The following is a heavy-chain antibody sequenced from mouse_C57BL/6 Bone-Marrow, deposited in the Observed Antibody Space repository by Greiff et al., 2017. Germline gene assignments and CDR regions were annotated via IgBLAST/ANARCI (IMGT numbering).Heavy chain of an antibody. V-gene: IGHV1-47*01. Sequence: QVHVKQSGAELVKPGASVKMSCKASGYTFTTYPIEWMKQNPGKSLEWIGNFHPYSDDTKYNEKFKGKATLTVEKSSNTVYLELSRLTSDDSAVYYCARSSTFDYYCDYWGKGTTLTVAS. CDR2: FHPYSDDT. CDR1: GYTFTTYP. CDR3: ARSSTFDYYCDY. J-gene: IGHJ2*01. D-gene: IGHD5-1*01.